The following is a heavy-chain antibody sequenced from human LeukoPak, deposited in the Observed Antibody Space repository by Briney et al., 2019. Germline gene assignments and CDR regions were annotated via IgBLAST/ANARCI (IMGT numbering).Heavy chain of an antibody. Sequence: IGYIYYSGSTYYNPSLKSRVTISVDTSKNQFSLKLSSVTAADTAVYYCARFSSGWYRGFVGYWGQGTLVTVSS. CDR2: IYYSGST. D-gene: IGHD6-19*01. V-gene: IGHV4-31*02. J-gene: IGHJ4*02. CDR3: ARFSSGWYRGFVGY.